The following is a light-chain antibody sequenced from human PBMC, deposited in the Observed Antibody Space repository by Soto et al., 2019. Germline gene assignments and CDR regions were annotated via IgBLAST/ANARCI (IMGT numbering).Light chain of an antibody. Sequence: QSALTQPASVSGSPGQSITISCTGTSSDVGGYNYVSWYQQHPGKAPKLMIYDVSNRPSGVSNCFSGSKSGNTASLTISGLQAEDEADYYCSSYTSSSLHVFGTGTKLTVL. CDR1: SSDVGGYNY. CDR2: DVS. CDR3: SSYTSSSLHV. J-gene: IGLJ1*01. V-gene: IGLV2-14*03.